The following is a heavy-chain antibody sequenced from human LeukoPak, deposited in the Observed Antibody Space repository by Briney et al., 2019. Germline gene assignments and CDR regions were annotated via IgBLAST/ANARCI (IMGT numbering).Heavy chain of an antibody. CDR2: IYTSGTT. CDR1: GGSISSYY. D-gene: IGHD1-1*01. CDR3: ARAPTGTGGWNWFDP. V-gene: IGHV4-4*07. Sequence: SETLSLTCTVSGGSISSYYWSWIWQPAGKGLELIGRIYTSGTTNYNPSLKSRVTMSVGTSKNQFSLKLSSVTAADTAVYYCARAPTGTGGWNWFDPWGQGTLVTVSS. J-gene: IGHJ5*02.